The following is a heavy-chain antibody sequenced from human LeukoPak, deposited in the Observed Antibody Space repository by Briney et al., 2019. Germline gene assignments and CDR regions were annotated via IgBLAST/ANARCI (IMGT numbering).Heavy chain of an antibody. V-gene: IGHV4-39*07. J-gene: IGHJ3*02. D-gene: IGHD1-26*01. Sequence: SETLSLTCSVSGGSIRSSDDYWGFVRQTPGKGLEWMGSIYYTGSSHYNPSLKSRATISVDTSKNQFSLKLTSVTAADTAVYFCARESPKSGNYIGADAFDMWGQGTMVTVSS. CDR2: IYYTGSS. CDR1: GGSIRSSDDY. CDR3: ARESPKSGNYIGADAFDM.